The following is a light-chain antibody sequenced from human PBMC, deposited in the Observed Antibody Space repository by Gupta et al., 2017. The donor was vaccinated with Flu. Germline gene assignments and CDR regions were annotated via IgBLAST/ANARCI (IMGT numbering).Light chain of an antibody. CDR1: QSVRRY. CDR3: QQRSNRPPYT. J-gene: IGKJ2*01. V-gene: IGKV3-11*01. Sequence: ATLSLSPGERATLSCRASQSVRRYLAWYKQKPGQAPRLLIYDASNRDTGIPARFSGSGSGTDFTLTISSLEPEDFAVYYCQQRSNRPPYTFGQGTXLQIK. CDR2: DAS.